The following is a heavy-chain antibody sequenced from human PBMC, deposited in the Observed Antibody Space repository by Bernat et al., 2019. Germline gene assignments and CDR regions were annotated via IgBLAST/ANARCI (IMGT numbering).Heavy chain of an antibody. CDR3: TTTCSSTSCYFFQLGV. CDR2: IKSKTDGGKA. V-gene: IGHV3-15*07. D-gene: IGHD2-2*01. CDR1: GFTFSNAW. Sequence: EVQLVGFGGGLVKPGGSLRLSCTASGFTFSNAWMNWVRQAPGKGLEWVGLIKSKTDGGKADYAAPVKGRFTISRDDSKNTLYLQMNSLETEDTAVYYCTTTCSSTSCYFFQLGVWGQGTTVTVSS. J-gene: IGHJ6*02.